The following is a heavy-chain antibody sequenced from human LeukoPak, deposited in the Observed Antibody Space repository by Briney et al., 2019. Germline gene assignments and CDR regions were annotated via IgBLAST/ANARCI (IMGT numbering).Heavy chain of an antibody. J-gene: IGHJ4*02. V-gene: IGHV1-69*01. CDR3: ARAPITGTTFDY. CDR1: GGTFSSYA. CDR2: IIPIFGTA. D-gene: IGHD1-20*01. Sequence: SVKVSCKASGGTFSSYAISWVRQAPGQGLEWMGGIIPIFGTANYAQKFPGRVTSTPDESTSTAYMELSSLRSEDTAVYYCARAPITGTTFDYWGQGTLVTVSS.